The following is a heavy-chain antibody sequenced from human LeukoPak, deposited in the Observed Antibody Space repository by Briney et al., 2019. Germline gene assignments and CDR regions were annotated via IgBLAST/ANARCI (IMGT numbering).Heavy chain of an antibody. V-gene: IGHV3-23*01. J-gene: IGHJ6*02. Sequence: GGSLRLSCAASGFTFSSYAMSWVRQAPGKGLEWVSAISGSGGSTYYAGSVKGRFTISRDNSKNTLYLQMNSLRAEDTAVYYCASILGGWYYYYYGMDVWGRGTTVTVSS. CDR1: GFTFSSYA. CDR3: ASILGGWYYYYYGMDV. D-gene: IGHD6-19*01. CDR2: ISGSGGST.